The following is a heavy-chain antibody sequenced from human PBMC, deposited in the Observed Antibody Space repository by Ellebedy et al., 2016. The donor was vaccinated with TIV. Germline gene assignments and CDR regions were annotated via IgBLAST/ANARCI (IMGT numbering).Heavy chain of an antibody. CDR2: INHSGST. CDR3: ARDKEHTHGRTFGS. J-gene: IGHJ4*02. Sequence: MPGGSLRLSCAVYGGSFSGYYWSWIRQPPGKGLEWIGEINHSGSTNYNPSLKSRVTISVDKSKNQFSLTLSAVTAADTAVYYCARDKEHTHGRTFGSWGQGTLVTVSS. D-gene: IGHD1/OR15-1a*01. V-gene: IGHV4-34*01. CDR1: GGSFSGYY.